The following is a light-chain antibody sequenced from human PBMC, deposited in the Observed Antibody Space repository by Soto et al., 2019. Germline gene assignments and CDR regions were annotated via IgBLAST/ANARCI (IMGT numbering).Light chain of an antibody. J-gene: IGKJ1*01. CDR3: QKYGDSRA. V-gene: IGKV3-20*01. CDR2: GAS. CDR1: QSVSSSY. Sequence: EIVLTQSPGTLSLSPGERATLSCRASQSVSSSYLAWYQQKPGQAPRLLIYGASSRATGIPDRLSGSGSGTDFTLTISRLEPEDFAVYYCQKYGDSRAFGQGTKV.